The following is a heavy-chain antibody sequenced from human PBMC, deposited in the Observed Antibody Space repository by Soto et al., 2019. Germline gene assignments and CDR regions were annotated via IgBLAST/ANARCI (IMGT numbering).Heavy chain of an antibody. CDR1: GFTFSSYA. J-gene: IGHJ4*02. CDR2: ISGSGGST. D-gene: IGHD3-22*01. CDR3: ATSHSGYYQLYYFDY. V-gene: IGHV3-23*01. Sequence: LRLSCAASGFTFSSYAMSWVRQAPGKGLEWVSAISGSGGSTYYADSVKGRFTISRDNSKNTLYLQMNSLRAEDTAVYYCATSHSGYYQLYYFDYWGQGTLVTVSS.